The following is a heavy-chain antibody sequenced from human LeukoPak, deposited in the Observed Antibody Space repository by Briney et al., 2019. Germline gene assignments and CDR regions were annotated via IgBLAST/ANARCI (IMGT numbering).Heavy chain of an antibody. CDR2: ISYDGSNK. CDR3: AKDNGSGSYYTSYFDY. J-gene: IGHJ4*02. V-gene: IGHV3-30*18. Sequence: GGSLRLSCAASGFTFSSYGMHWVRQAPGKGLEWVAVISYDGSNKYYADSVKGQFTISRDNSKNTLYLQMNSLRAEDTAVYYCAKDNGSGSYYTSYFDYWGQGTLVTVSS. CDR1: GFTFSSYG. D-gene: IGHD3-10*01.